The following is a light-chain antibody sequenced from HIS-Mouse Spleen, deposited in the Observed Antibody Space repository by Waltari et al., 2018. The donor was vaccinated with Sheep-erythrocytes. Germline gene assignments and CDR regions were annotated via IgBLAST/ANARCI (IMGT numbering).Light chain of an antibody. J-gene: IGLJ1*01. V-gene: IGLV2-11*01. CDR3: CSYAGSYNHV. Sequence: QSALTQLGSVSGSPGQSVTISCNGTSSDVGGYNYVFWYQQHPGKAPKLMIYDVSKRPSGVPDRFSGSKSGNTASLTISGLQAEDEADYYCCSYAGSYNHVFATGTKVTVL. CDR1: SSDVGGYNY. CDR2: DVS.